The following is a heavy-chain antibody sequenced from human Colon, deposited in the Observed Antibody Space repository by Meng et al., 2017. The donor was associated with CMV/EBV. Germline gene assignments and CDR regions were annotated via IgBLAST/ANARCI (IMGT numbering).Heavy chain of an antibody. CDR3: AKAKANTVGYYFDY. Sequence: GGSLRLSCAASGFTFSSYAMSWVRQAPGKGLEWVSGISGSGGSTYYADSVKGRFTISRDNSKNTLYLQMNSLRAEDTAVYYCAKAKANTVGYYFDYWGQGTMVTVSS. CDR2: ISGSGGST. J-gene: IGHJ4*02. D-gene: IGHD4-23*01. CDR1: GFTFSSYA. V-gene: IGHV3-23*01.